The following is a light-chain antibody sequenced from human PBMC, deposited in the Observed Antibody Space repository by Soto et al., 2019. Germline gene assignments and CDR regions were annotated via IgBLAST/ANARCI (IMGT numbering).Light chain of an antibody. J-gene: IGLJ2*01. CDR2: YDS. CDR1: NIGSKS. CDR3: QVWDSSSDHPRVV. V-gene: IGLV3-21*04. Sequence: SYELTLPPSVSVAPGKTARITCGGDNIGSKSVHWYQQKPSQAPVLVIYYDSDRPSGIPERFSGSNSGNTATLTISRVEAGDEADYYCQVWDSSSDHPRVVFGGGTKLTVL.